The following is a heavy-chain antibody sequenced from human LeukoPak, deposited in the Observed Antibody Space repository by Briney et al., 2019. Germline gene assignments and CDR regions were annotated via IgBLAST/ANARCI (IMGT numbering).Heavy chain of an antibody. CDR1: GFTFSSYG. D-gene: IGHD2-21*01. CDR2: ISNDGSNI. Sequence: GGSLRLSCATSGFTFSSYGMHWVRQVPGKGLEWVAVISNDGSNIQYGDSAKGRYTISRDNSKNTVFLHMNSLRSEDTAVYYCAKDPYRVIVATGNYLDPWGQGTLVTVSS. V-gene: IGHV3-30*18. J-gene: IGHJ5*02. CDR3: AKDPYRVIVATGNYLDP.